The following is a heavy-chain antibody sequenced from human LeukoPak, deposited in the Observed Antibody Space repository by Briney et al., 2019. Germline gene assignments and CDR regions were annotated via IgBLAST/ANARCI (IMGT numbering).Heavy chain of an antibody. CDR2: VDPEDDET. J-gene: IGHJ4*03. CDR1: GYTFIDFY. Sequence: GATVRLSCKASGYTFIDFYIHWIRQAPGEGLEWMGRVDPEDDETIYAEKFQGRVTITSDTSTDTVYMALSSLSSDDTAMYYCSTAADVAARPLNYWGQGTLVTVSS. V-gene: IGHV1-69-2*01. D-gene: IGHD6-6*01. CDR3: STAADVAARPLNY.